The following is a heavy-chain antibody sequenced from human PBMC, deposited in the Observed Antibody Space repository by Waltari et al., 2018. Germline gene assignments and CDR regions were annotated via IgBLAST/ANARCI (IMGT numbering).Heavy chain of an antibody. V-gene: IGHV3-53*02. Sequence: EVQLVETGGGLIQPGGSLRLSCAASGFTVSSNYMSWVRQAPGKGLEWVSVIYSGGSTYYADSVKGRFTISRDNSKNTLYLQMNSLRAEDTAVYYCARGGVNYYYYMDVWGKGTTVTVSS. CDR3: ARGGVNYYYYMDV. CDR2: IYSGGST. J-gene: IGHJ6*03. CDR1: GFTVSSNY. D-gene: IGHD3-10*01.